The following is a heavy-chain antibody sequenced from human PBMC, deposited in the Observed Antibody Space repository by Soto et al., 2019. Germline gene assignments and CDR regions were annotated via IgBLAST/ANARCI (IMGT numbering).Heavy chain of an antibody. CDR3: AKDKGRAYCGGNCYFFDY. J-gene: IGHJ4*02. V-gene: IGHV3-23*01. CDR2: ISGSGGST. D-gene: IGHD2-21*02. CDR1: GFTFSSYA. Sequence: GGSLRLSCAASGFTFSSYAMSWVRQAPGKGLERVSAISGSGGSTYYADSVKGRFTISRDNSKNTLYLQMNSLRAEDTAVYYCAKDKGRAYCGGNCYFFDYWGQGALVTVSS.